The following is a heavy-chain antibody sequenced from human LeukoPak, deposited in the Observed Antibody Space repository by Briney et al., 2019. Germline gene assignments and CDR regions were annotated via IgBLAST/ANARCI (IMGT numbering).Heavy chain of an antibody. J-gene: IGHJ4*02. CDR2: IYSGGST. V-gene: IGHV3-53*01. Sequence: GGSLRLSCAASGLTVRSNYMTWVRQAPGKGLEWVSVIYSGGSTYHADSVKGRFTISRDNSKNMVYFQMNSLRAEDTAVYYCARLSGDYLDYWGQGTLVTVSS. D-gene: IGHD3-10*01. CDR3: ARLSGDYLDY. CDR1: GLTVRSNY.